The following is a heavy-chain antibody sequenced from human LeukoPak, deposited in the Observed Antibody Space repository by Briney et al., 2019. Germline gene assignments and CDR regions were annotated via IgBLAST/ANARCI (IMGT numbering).Heavy chain of an antibody. CDR3: ARDLAGYGDYHTPQGY. CDR1: GYTFTRYY. V-gene: IGHV1-18*04. D-gene: IGHD4-17*01. Sequence: GASVKVSCKASGYTFTRYYMHWVRQAPGQGLEWMGWISAYNGNTNYAQKLQGRVTMTTDTSTSTAYMELRSLRSDDTAVYYCARDLAGYGDYHTPQGYWGQGTLVTVSS. J-gene: IGHJ4*02. CDR2: ISAYNGNT.